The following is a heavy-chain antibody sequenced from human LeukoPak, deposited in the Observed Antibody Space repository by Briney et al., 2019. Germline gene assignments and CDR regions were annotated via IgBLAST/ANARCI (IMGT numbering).Heavy chain of an antibody. CDR2: IYYSGST. Sequence: PSETLSLTCTVSGGSISSSSYYWGWIRQPPGKGLEWIGSIYYSGSTYYNPSLKSRVTISVDTSKNQFSLKLSSVTAADTAVYYCARPVGQQLVHDWFDPWGQGTLVTVSS. D-gene: IGHD6-13*01. CDR1: GGSISSSSYY. CDR3: ARPVGQQLVHDWFDP. V-gene: IGHV4-39*01. J-gene: IGHJ5*02.